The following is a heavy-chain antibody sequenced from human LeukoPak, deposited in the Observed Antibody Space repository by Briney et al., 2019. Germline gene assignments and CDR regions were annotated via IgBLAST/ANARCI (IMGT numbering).Heavy chain of an antibody. Sequence: AETLSLTCAVSGYSISSSNWWGGIRQPPGKGLEWIGYIYYSGSTNYNPSLKSRVTMSVDTSKNQFSLKLSSVTALDTAVYYCARDQWELLPDYYYYGMDVWGQGTTVTVSS. D-gene: IGHD1-26*01. V-gene: IGHV4-28*06. CDR3: ARDQWELLPDYYYYGMDV. CDR1: GYSISSSNW. CDR2: IYYSGST. J-gene: IGHJ6*02.